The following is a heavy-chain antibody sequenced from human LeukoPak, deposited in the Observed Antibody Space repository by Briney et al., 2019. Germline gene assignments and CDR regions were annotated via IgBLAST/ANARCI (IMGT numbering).Heavy chain of an antibody. CDR2: INPNSGGT. V-gene: IGHV1-2*06. CDR1: GYTFTGYY. D-gene: IGHD6-19*01. Sequence: GASVKVSCTASGYTFTGYYMHWVRQAPGQGLEWMGRINPNSGGTNYAQKFQGRVTMTRDTSISTAYMELSRLRSDDTAVYYCARPLSGPPPWRYGMDVWGQGTTVTVSS. J-gene: IGHJ6*02. CDR3: ARPLSGPPPWRYGMDV.